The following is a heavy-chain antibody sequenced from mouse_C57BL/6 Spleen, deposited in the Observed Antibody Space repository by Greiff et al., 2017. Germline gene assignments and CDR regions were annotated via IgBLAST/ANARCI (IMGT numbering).Heavy chain of an antibody. CDR2: ISSGSSTI. Sequence: EVQLQESGGGLVKPGGSLKLSCAASGFTFSDYGMHWVRQAPEKGMEWVAYISSGSSTIYYADTVKGRFTISRDNAKNTLFLQMTSLRSEDTAMYYCASGWLLRMDYWGQGTSVTVSS. CDR1: GFTFSDYG. V-gene: IGHV5-17*01. CDR3: ASGWLLRMDY. D-gene: IGHD2-3*01. J-gene: IGHJ4*01.